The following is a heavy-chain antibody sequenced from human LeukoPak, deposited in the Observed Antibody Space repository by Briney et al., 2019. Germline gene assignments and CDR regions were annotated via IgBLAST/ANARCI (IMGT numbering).Heavy chain of an antibody. CDR1: GFIFSSSW. CDR3: ARVTDPRYNYFDP. D-gene: IGHD2-21*02. V-gene: IGHV3-7*01. J-gene: IGHJ5*02. Sequence: PGGSLRLSCAASGFIFSSSWMSWVRQAPGKGLEWVAYIKQDGSEKYYVDSVKGRFTISRDNAESSLYLQMNSLRAEDTAVYYCARVTDPRYNYFDPWGQGTLVTVSS. CDR2: IKQDGSEK.